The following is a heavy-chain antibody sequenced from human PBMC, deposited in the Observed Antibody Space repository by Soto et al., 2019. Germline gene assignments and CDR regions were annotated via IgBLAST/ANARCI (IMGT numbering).Heavy chain of an antibody. D-gene: IGHD3-22*01. CDR3: VRDSLWLLRIFEY. V-gene: IGHV3-7*01. CDR2: IKQDGSEK. CDR1: GFTFNIYW. Sequence: GSLRLSCGASGFTFNIYWMSWVRQAPGKGLEWVASIKQDGSEKYYVDSVKGRFTISRENAKNSLYLQMNSLRAEDKAVYYCVRDSLWLLRIFEYSGQGTPVPVSS. J-gene: IGHJ4*02.